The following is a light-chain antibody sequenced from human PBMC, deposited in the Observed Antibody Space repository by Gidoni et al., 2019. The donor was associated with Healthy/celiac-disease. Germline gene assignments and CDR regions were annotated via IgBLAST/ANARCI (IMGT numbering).Light chain of an antibody. CDR3: QQYGSSPT. Sequence: IVLTQSPGTLSLSPGERATLSCRASQSVSSSYLAWYQQKPGQAPRLLIYGASRRATGIPDRFSGSGSGTDFTLTISRLEPEDLAVYYCQQYGSSPTFGQGTRVEIK. CDR2: GAS. J-gene: IGKJ1*01. V-gene: IGKV3-20*01. CDR1: QSVSSSY.